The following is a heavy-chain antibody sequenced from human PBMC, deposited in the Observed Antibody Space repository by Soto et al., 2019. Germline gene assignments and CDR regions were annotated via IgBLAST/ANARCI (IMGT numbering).Heavy chain of an antibody. J-gene: IGHJ6*03. CDR3: AGGGLLYCTNGVCSPSYYYYYMDV. CDR1: GFTFSSYS. D-gene: IGHD2-8*01. V-gene: IGHV3-21*01. Sequence: PGGSLRLSCAASGFTFSSYSMNWVRQAPGKGLEWVSSISSSSSYIYYADSVKGRFTISRDNAKNSLYLQMNSLRAEDTAVYYCAGGGLLYCTNGVCSPSYYYYYMDVSGKGTTVTVSS. CDR2: ISSSSSYI.